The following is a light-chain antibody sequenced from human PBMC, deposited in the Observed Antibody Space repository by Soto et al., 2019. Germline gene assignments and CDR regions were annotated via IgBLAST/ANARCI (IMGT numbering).Light chain of an antibody. CDR3: QQYGSSPWT. CDR1: QSVSSSY. CDR2: GAS. V-gene: IGKV3-20*01. Sequence: EIVLTQSPGTLSLSPGERATLSCRASQSVSSSYLAWYQQTPGQAPRLLLYGASSRATGIPDRFSGSGSGPDFTISISRLEPEDFAVYYWQQYGSSPWTFGQGTKVEIK. J-gene: IGKJ1*01.